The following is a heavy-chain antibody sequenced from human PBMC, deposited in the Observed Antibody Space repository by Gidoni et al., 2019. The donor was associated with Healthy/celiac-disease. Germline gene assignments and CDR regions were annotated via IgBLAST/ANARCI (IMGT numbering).Heavy chain of an antibody. Sequence: QVQLVQSGAEVKKPGASVKVSCKASGYTFTSSGISWVRQAPGQGLEWMGWISAYNGNTNYAQKLQGRVTMTTDTSTSTAYMELRSLRSDDTAVYYCARARDIVLMVYASSSYGMDVWGQGTTVTVSS. D-gene: IGHD2-8*01. J-gene: IGHJ6*02. CDR3: ARARDIVLMVYASSSYGMDV. CDR1: GYTFTSSG. V-gene: IGHV1-18*01. CDR2: ISAYNGNT.